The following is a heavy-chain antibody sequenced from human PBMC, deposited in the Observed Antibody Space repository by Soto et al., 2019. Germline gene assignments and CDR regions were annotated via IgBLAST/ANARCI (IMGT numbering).Heavy chain of an antibody. J-gene: IGHJ4*02. CDR2: IKSKTDGGTT. Sequence: EVQLVESGGGLVKPGGSLRLSCAASGFTFNNAWMNWVRQAPGKGLEWVGRIKSKTDGGTTDYAAPVRGRFTISRDDSKNTLYLQMNSLKTEDTAVYYCTPHCYGDYESSNYWGQGTLVTVSS. D-gene: IGHD4-17*01. CDR3: TPHCYGDYESSNY. V-gene: IGHV3-15*07. CDR1: GFTFNNAW.